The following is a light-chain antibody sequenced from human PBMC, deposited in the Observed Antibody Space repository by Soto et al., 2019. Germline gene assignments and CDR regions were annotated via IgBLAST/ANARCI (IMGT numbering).Light chain of an antibody. CDR3: KQYNRSSYT. J-gene: IGKJ2*01. CDR2: HAS. CDR1: QSISTY. V-gene: IGKV1-5*01. Sequence: DIQMTQSPSTLSASVGDRVTITCRASQSISTYLAWYQQKPGKAPKLLIYHASNLESGVPSRFSGSGSGTEFTLTISSLQPDDFATYYCKQYNRSSYTFGQGTNVDIK.